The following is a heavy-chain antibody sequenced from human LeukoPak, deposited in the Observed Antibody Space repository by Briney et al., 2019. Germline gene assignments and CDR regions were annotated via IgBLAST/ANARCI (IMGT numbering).Heavy chain of an antibody. CDR2: ISGSGGST. CDR3: ARRLRITMIVVVIGDDAFDI. V-gene: IGHV3-23*01. CDR1: GFTFSSYA. D-gene: IGHD3-22*01. Sequence: PGGSLRLSCAASGFTFSSYAMSWVRQAPGKGLDWVLAISGSGGSTYYADSVKGRFTISRDNSKNTLYLQMNSLRAEDTAVYYCARRLRITMIVVVIGDDAFDIWGQGTMVTVSS. J-gene: IGHJ3*02.